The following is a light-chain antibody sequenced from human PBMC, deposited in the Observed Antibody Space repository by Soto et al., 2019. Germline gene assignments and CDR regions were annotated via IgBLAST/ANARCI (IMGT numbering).Light chain of an antibody. Sequence: EIVLTQAPGTLSLSPGERATLSCRASQSVSSSHITWYQQKPGQAPRLLMYGASSSATGIPDRFSGSGSGTDFPLTIGRLEPEDYGVYYCPQEGSSTWTVDQGTKVEVK. J-gene: IGKJ1*01. CDR3: PQEGSSTWT. CDR2: GAS. CDR1: QSVSSSH. V-gene: IGKV3-20*01.